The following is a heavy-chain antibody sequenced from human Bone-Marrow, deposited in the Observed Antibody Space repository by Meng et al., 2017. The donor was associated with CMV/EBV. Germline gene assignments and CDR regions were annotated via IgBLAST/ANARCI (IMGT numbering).Heavy chain of an antibody. CDR1: GFTFSSYG. V-gene: IGHV3-33*06. J-gene: IGHJ6*02. CDR2: IWYDGSNK. CDR3: AKDFQLRSYGMDV. Sequence: GGPLRLSCAASGFTFSSYGMHWVRQAPGKGLEWVAVIWYDGSNKYYADSVKGRFTISRDNSKNTLYLQMNSLRAEDTAVYYCAKDFQLRSYGMDVWGQGTTVTVSS. D-gene: IGHD2-2*01.